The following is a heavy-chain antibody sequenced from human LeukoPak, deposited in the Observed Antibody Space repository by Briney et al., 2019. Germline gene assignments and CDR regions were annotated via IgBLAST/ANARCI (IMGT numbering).Heavy chain of an antibody. CDR3: ASLSRRGYSAPRPDY. J-gene: IGHJ4*02. CDR2: INHSGST. D-gene: IGHD5-12*01. V-gene: IGHV4-34*01. CDR1: GGSFSGYY. Sequence: PSETLSLTCALYGGSFSGYYWSWIRQPPGQGLEWIGEINHSGSTNYNPSLKSRVTLSVDTSKNQFSLKLSSVTAADTTVYYCASLSRRGYSAPRPDYWGQGTLVTVSS.